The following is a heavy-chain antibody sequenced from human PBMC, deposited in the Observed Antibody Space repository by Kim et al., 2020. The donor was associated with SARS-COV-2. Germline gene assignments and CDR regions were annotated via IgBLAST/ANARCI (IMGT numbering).Heavy chain of an antibody. J-gene: IGHJ6*02. CDR3: AKDGSCIMIFGGGTWGGMDV. Sequence: GGSLRLSCEASGFTFSSYAMSWVRQAPGKGLEWVSTISGRGGNKYYADSVKGRFTISRDNSKNTLYLQMNSLRAEDTAVYYCAKDGSCIMIFGGGTWGGMDVWGQGTTVTVSS. CDR1: GFTFSSYA. CDR2: ISGRGGNK. V-gene: IGHV3-23*01. D-gene: IGHD3-3*01.